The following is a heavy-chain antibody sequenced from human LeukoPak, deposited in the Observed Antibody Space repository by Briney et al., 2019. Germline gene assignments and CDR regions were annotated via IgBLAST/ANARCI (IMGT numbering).Heavy chain of an antibody. J-gene: IGHJ4*02. D-gene: IGHD4/OR15-4a*01. CDR1: GFTVSSNY. V-gene: IGHV3-53*01. CDR3: ARVAPRHNYGAIDY. Sequence: GSLRLSCAASGFTVSSNYMSWVRQAPGKGLEWVSVIYSGGSTYYADSVKGRFTISRDNSKNTLYLQMSSLRAEDTAVYYCARVAPRHNYGAIDYWGQGTLVTVSS. CDR2: IYSGGST.